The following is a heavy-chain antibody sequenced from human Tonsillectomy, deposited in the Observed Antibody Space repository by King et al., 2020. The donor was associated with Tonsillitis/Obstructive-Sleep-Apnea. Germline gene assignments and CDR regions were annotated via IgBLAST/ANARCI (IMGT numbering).Heavy chain of an antibody. D-gene: IGHD6-19*01. J-gene: IGHJ4*02. V-gene: IGHV3-33*01. CDR2: IWYNGINE. Sequence: VQLVESGGGAVLPGRSLRLSCAASGFPFSDYGMHWVRQAPGKGLEWVANIWYNGINERYGDSGRGRFTISRDNSKSILYLQMYILRAEDTAVYYCAAGCSSSSGYFDYWGQGTLVTVSS. CDR3: AAGCSSSSGYFDY. CDR1: GFPFSDYG.